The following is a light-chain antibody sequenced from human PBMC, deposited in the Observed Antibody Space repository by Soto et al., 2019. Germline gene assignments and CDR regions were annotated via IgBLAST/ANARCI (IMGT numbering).Light chain of an antibody. Sequence: AIQMTQSPSSLSASVGDRVTITCRASQGIRNELGWYQQKPGKAPRLLIYAASSLQSGVPSRFSGSLSGTDFTLTIRSLQHEDFATYYCLQDYNYPYTFCQGTKLESK. V-gene: IGKV1-6*01. CDR1: QGIRNE. CDR3: LQDYNYPYT. CDR2: AAS. J-gene: IGKJ2*01.